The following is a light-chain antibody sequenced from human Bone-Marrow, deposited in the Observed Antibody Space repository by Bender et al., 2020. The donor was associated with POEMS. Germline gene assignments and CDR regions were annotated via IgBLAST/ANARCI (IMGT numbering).Light chain of an antibody. CDR1: SSDVGGYKY. Sequence: QSALTQPASVSGSPGQSITISCTGTSSDVGGYKYVSWYQQHPGKAPKLMIYEVSNRPSWVSNRFSASKSGNTASLTISGLQAEDEADYHCSSYTSSSVWVFGGGTKLTVL. J-gene: IGLJ3*02. CDR3: SSYTSSSVWV. CDR2: EVS. V-gene: IGLV2-14*01.